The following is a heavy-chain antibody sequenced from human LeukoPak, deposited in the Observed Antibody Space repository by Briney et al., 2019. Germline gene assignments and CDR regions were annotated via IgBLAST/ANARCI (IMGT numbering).Heavy chain of an antibody. V-gene: IGHV3-23*01. Sequence: PGGSLRLSCAASGFTFSSFGMSWVRQAPGKGLEWVSAISGSGGSTYYADSVKGRLTISRDNSKNTLYLQMHSLRAGDTAVYYCAKEIDFWSGHFDYWGQGTLVTVSS. J-gene: IGHJ4*02. CDR1: GFTFSSFG. CDR3: AKEIDFWSGHFDY. CDR2: ISGSGGST. D-gene: IGHD3-3*01.